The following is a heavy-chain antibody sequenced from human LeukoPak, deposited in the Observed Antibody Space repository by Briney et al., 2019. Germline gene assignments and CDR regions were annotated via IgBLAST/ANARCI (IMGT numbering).Heavy chain of an antibody. CDR1: GGSISSYY. CDR2: IYYSGST. J-gene: IGHJ6*02. V-gene: IGHV4-59*08. Sequence: SETLSLTCTVSGGSISSYYWSWIRQPPGKGLEWIGYIYYSGSTNYNPSLKSRVTISVDTSKNQFSLKLSSVTAADTAVYYCARHQGEEYYYYYGMDVWGQGTTVTVS. CDR3: ARHQGEEYYYYYGMDV. D-gene: IGHD3-16*01.